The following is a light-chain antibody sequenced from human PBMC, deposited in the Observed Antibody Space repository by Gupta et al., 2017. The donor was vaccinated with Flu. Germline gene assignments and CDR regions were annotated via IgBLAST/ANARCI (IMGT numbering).Light chain of an antibody. CDR1: AVGNQY. Sequence: SYELTQPPSGSVSPGPTARTTCSGDAVGNQYAYWYQQKPGQAPVLVIYKDSERPSGIPERFSGSSSGTTVTLTISGVQAEDEADYYCQSADSSVTALVFGGGTKLTVL. CDR3: QSADSSVTALV. V-gene: IGLV3-25*02. CDR2: KDS. J-gene: IGLJ3*02.